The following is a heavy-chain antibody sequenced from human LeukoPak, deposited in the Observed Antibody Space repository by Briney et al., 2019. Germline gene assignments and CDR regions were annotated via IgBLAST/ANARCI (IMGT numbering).Heavy chain of an antibody. CDR3: VREASGVSSSAFDV. V-gene: IGHV3-74*01. D-gene: IGHD1-26*01. J-gene: IGHJ3*01. CDR1: GFTFSSYG. CDR2: INSDETNT. Sequence: PGRSLRLSCAASGFTFSSYGMHWVRQAPGKGLVWVSRINSDETNTDYADSVKGRFTISRDNAKNTLYMQMNSLRVDGTAVYYCVREASGVSSSAFDVWGQGTMVTVSS.